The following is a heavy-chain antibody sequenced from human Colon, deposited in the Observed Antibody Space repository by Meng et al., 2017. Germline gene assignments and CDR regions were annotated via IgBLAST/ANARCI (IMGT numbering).Heavy chain of an antibody. CDR2: ILSSGGKT. J-gene: IGHJ4*02. CDR3: AKSATCAGGTCYSYPND. Sequence: GGSLRLSCAASGFTFSTYALNWVRQAPGQGLEWVATILSSGGKTQYADSVKGRFTISRDISKKTLYLQMNSLRADDTATYYCAKSATCAGGTCYSYPNDWGQGTVVTGSS. D-gene: IGHD2-15*01. CDR1: GFTFSTYA. V-gene: IGHV3-23*01.